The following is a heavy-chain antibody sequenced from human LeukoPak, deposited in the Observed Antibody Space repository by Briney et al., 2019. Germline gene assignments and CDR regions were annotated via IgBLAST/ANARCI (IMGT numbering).Heavy chain of an antibody. Sequence: ASVKVSCKASGYTFTGYYMHWVRQAPGQGLEWMGWINPNSGGTNYAQNLQGRVTMTTDASTSTAYMELRSLRSDDTAVYYCVREVTMVRGVITFYHYNGMDVWGQGTAVTVSS. D-gene: IGHD3-10*01. V-gene: IGHV1-2*02. CDR1: GYTFTGYY. CDR3: VREVTMVRGVITFYHYNGMDV. J-gene: IGHJ6*02. CDR2: INPNSGGT.